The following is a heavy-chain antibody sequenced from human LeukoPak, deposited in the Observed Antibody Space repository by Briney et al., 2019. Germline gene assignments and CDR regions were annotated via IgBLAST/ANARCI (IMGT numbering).Heavy chain of an antibody. CDR2: IYGDGSVA. D-gene: IGHD3-22*01. CDR3: GGGHYGPDY. CDR1: GFTFSGYS. J-gene: IGHJ4*02. Sequence: AGGSLRLSCAASGFTFSGYSMHWARQGSGKGLVWVSGIYGDGSVAAYADSVKGRFTISRDNAKNKVYLEMNSLRAEDTAVYYCGGGHYGPDYWGQGTLVTVSS. V-gene: IGHV3-74*01.